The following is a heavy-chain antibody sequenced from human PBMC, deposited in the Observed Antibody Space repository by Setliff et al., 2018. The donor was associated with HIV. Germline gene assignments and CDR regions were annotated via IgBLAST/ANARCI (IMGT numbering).Heavy chain of an antibody. CDR3: ARQGCSGTICYSDRDYYYYYMDV. J-gene: IGHJ6*03. CDR2: IDPSDSFT. CDR1: AYSFTSYW. V-gene: IGHV5-10-1*01. D-gene: IGHD2-2*01. Sequence: GESLKISCKGSAYSFTSYWITWVRQMPGKGLQWMGTIDPSDSFTNYSPSFQGHVTISADKSISTAYLQWSSLKDSDTAIYYCARQGCSGTICYSDRDYYYYYMDVWGKGTTVTVSS.